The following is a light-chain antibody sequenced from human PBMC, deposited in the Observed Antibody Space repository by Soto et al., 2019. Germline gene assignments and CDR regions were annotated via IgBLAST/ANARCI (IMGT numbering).Light chain of an antibody. J-gene: IGKJ3*01. Sequence: EIVLTQSPATLSLSPGERATLSCRASQSVSIYLAWYQQKPGQAPRLLIHDASNRATGIPARFSGSGSGTEFTLTISSLEPEDFAVYYCQQRSTLPYTFGPGTKVDV. CDR3: QQRSTLPYT. CDR1: QSVSIY. V-gene: IGKV3-11*01. CDR2: DAS.